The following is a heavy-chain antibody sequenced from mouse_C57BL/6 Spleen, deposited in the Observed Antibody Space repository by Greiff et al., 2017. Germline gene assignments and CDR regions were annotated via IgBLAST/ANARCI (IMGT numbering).Heavy chain of an antibody. CDR2: INPSSGYT. Sequence: LQESGAELARPGASVKMSCKASGYTFTSYTMHWVKQRPGQGLEWIGYINPSSGYTKYNQKFKDKATLTADKSSSTAYMQLSSLTSEDSAVYYCARDRPYAMDYWGQGTSVTVSS. CDR1: GYTFTSYT. D-gene: IGHD2-14*01. V-gene: IGHV1-4*01. J-gene: IGHJ4*01. CDR3: ARDRPYAMDY.